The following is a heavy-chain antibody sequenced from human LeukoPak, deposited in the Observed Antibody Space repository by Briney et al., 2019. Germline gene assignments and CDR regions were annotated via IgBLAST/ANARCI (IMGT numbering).Heavy chain of an antibody. J-gene: IGHJ4*02. V-gene: IGHV3-23*01. CDR1: GFTFSSYA. D-gene: IGHD6-19*01. Sequence: PGGSLRLSCAASGFTFSSYAMHWVRQAPGKGLEWVSGISGRGTNKDYADSVKGRFTISRDNSKNTVYLQVNSLRAEDTAVYYCAPGWYQFDYWGQGTLVTVSS. CDR2: ISGRGTNK. CDR3: APGWYQFDY.